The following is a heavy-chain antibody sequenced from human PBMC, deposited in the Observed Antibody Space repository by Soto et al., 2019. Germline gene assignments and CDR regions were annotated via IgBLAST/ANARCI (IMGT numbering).Heavy chain of an antibody. V-gene: IGHV3-30*18. CDR3: AKDIVKYTYGACDY. D-gene: IGHD5-18*01. J-gene: IGHJ4*02. CDR1: GFSFNTYG. CDR2: ISHDGSNQ. Sequence: LRLSCAASGFSFNTYGMYWVRQAPGKGLEWVAAISHDGSNQYHADSVKGRFTISRDNSKSTLYLQMNSLRVEDTAVYYCAKDIVKYTYGACDYWGQGALVTVSS.